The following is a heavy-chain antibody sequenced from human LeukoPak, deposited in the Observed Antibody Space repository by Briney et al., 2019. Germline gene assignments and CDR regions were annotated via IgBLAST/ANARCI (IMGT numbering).Heavy chain of an antibody. CDR1: GYTLTDYY. Sequence: GASVKVSRKPSGYTLTDYYMHWVRQAPGQGLEWLGWINPNSGGTNYAQKFQGRVTMTRDTSISTAYMELSRLRSDDTAVYYCAREYYDSSAYNQEAIDYWGQGTLVTVSS. D-gene: IGHD3-22*01. CDR2: INPNSGGT. CDR3: AREYYDSSAYNQEAIDY. V-gene: IGHV1-2*02. J-gene: IGHJ4*02.